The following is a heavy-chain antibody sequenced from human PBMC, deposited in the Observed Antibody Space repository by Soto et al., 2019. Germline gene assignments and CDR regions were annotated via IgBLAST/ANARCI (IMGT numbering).Heavy chain of an antibody. CDR2: IRYDENNK. CDR3: ARDSVWTFGY. CDR1: GFTFRNYG. J-gene: IGHJ4*02. V-gene: IGHV3-33*01. D-gene: IGHD2-21*01. Sequence: QVQLVESGGGVVQPGTSLRLSCAASGFTFRNYGMHWVRQAPGKGLEWVAIIRYDENNKYYADSVKGRFTISRDNSKNPLYLQMNSLRAEDTAVYFCARDSVWTFGYWGQGTLVTVSS.